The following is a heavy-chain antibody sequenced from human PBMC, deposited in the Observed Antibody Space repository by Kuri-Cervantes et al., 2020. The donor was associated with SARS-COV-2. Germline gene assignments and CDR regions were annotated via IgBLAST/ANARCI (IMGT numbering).Heavy chain of an antibody. Sequence: SETLSLTCTVSGDSVNIYYWTWIRQPPGKGLEWIAYVSNTGSTNHNPSLKSRVTISVDTSKNQFSLKLSSVTAAGTAVYYCARDSYSSSWSQYDYWGQGTLVTVSS. CDR1: GDSVNIYY. D-gene: IGHD6-13*01. CDR2: VSNTGST. V-gene: IGHV4-59*02. CDR3: ARDSYSSSWSQYDY. J-gene: IGHJ4*02.